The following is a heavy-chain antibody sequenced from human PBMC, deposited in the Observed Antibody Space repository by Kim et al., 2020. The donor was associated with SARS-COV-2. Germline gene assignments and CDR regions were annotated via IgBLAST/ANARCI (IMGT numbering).Heavy chain of an antibody. Sequence: GGSLRLSCAASGFTFSSYGMHWVRQAPGKGLEWVAVISYDGSNKYYADSVKGRFTISRDNSKNTLYLQMNSLRAEDTAVYYCAKVKIAAAGSYYFDYWG. D-gene: IGHD6-13*01. CDR3: AKVKIAAAGSYYFDY. J-gene: IGHJ4*01. CDR2: ISYDGSNK. CDR1: GFTFSSYG. V-gene: IGHV3-30*18.